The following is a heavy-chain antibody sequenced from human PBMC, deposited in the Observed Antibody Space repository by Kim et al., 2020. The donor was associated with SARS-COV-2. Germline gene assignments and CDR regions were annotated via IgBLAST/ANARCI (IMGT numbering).Heavy chain of an antibody. Sequence: SETLSLTCTVSGGSISSGGYYWSWIRQHPGKGLEWIGYIYYSGSTYYNPSLKSRVTISVDTSKNQFSLKLSSVTAADTAVYYCARVGYIVVETPTEFDIWGQASMVTVSS. CDR1: GGSISSGGYY. D-gene: IGHD2-2*01. CDR2: IYYSGST. CDR3: ARVGYIVVETPTEFDI. J-gene: IGHJ3*02. V-gene: IGHV4-31*03.